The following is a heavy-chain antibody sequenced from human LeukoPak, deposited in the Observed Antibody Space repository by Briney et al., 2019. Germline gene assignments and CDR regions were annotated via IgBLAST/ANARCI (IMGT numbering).Heavy chain of an antibody. CDR3: AKMGSAPYYDHFDYFDY. V-gene: IGHV3-23*01. J-gene: IGHJ4*02. CDR1: GLTSSTSA. CDR2: ISGSGVTT. D-gene: IGHD3-10*01. Sequence: PGGSLRLSCGASGLTSSTSAMSWVRQAPGKGLEWVSGISGSGVTTYYADSVKGRFTISRDNSENTVYLQMDSLRAEDTALYYCAKMGSAPYYDHFDYFDYWGQGTLVTVSS.